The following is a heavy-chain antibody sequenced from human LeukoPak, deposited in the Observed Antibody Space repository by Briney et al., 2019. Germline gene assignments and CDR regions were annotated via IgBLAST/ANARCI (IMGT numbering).Heavy chain of an antibody. CDR2: ISYDGRNK. J-gene: IGHJ4*02. V-gene: IGHV3-30*04. Sequence: GGSLRLSCAASGFTFSSYAMHWVRQAPGKGLEWVAVISYDGRNKYYADSVKGRFTISRDNSKNTLYLQMNSLRAEDTAVYYCARPRRDGYNYGGFDYWGQGTLVTVSS. D-gene: IGHD5-24*01. CDR1: GFTFSSYA. CDR3: ARPRRDGYNYGGFDY.